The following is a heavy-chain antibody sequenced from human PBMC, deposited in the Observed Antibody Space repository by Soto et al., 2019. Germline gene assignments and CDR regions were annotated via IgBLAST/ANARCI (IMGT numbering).Heavy chain of an antibody. J-gene: IGHJ5*02. V-gene: IGHV2-5*01. Sequence: SGPPVANPSHAPTPTCTLCVRSLTAAGTGVGWIRQPPGKALEWLALIYWNDDTRYSPSLKTRLTITKDTSKTQVVLRMTNMDPVDTATYYCAHRGCGNSPRDNCFDLWGHGILVTVSS. CDR3: AHRGCGNSPRDNCFDL. CDR2: IYWNDDT. CDR1: VRSLTAAGTG. D-gene: IGHD4-4*01.